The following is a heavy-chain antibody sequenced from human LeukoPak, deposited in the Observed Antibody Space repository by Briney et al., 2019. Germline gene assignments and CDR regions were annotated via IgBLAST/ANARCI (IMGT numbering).Heavy chain of an antibody. D-gene: IGHD6-13*01. Sequence: SETLSLTCTVSGGSTSSYYWSWIRQPPGKGLEWIGYIYYSGSTNYNPSLKSRVTISVDTSKNQFSLKLSSVTAADTAVYYCARVSSSWYNFWYFDLWGRGTLVTVSS. CDR3: ARVSSSWYNFWYFDL. CDR2: IYYSGST. V-gene: IGHV4-59*01. CDR1: GGSTSSYY. J-gene: IGHJ2*01.